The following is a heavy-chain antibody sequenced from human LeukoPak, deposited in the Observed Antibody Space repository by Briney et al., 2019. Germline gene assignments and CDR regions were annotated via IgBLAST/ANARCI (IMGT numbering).Heavy chain of an antibody. CDR1: GFTFSSYS. D-gene: IGHD6-19*01. Sequence: GGSLRLSCAASGFTFSSYSMNWVRQAPGKGLEWVSSITRDSIYTFYADSVKGRFTISRDNSKNTLYLQMNSLRAEDTAVYYCAKDRSSGWYPTPRYWGQGTLVTVSS. CDR2: ITRDSIYT. V-gene: IGHV3-21*01. J-gene: IGHJ4*02. CDR3: AKDRSSGWYPTPRY.